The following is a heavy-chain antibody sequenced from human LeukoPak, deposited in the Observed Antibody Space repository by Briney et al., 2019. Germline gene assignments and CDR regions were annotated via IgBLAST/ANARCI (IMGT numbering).Heavy chain of an antibody. CDR1: GFTFSSHW. CDR2: TSYDGSNK. CDR3: AKAALKSSSWYDY. D-gene: IGHD6-13*01. V-gene: IGHV3-30*18. Sequence: GGSLRLSCAASGFTFSSHWMHWVRQAPGKGLEWVAVTSYDGSNKYYADSVKGRFTISRDNSKNTLYLQMNSLRAEDTAVYYCAKAALKSSSWYDYWGQGTLVTVSS. J-gene: IGHJ4*02.